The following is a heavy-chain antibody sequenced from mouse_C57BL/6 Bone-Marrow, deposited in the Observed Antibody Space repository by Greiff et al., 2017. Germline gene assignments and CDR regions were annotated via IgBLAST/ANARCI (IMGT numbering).Heavy chain of an antibody. CDR3: TRDGGPYFDY. CDR2: ISSGGDYI. Sequence: EVKLVESGEGLVKPGGSLKLSCAASGFTFSSYAMSWVRQTPEKRLEWVAYISSGGDYIYYADTVKGRFTISRNNARNTLYLQMSSLKSEDTAMYYCTRDGGPYFDYWGQGTTLTVSS. V-gene: IGHV5-9-1*02. D-gene: IGHD2-3*01. J-gene: IGHJ2*01. CDR1: GFTFSSYA.